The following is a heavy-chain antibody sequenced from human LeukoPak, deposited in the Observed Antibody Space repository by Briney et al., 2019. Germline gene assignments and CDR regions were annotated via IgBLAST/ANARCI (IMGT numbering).Heavy chain of an antibody. J-gene: IGHJ4*02. D-gene: IGHD2-15*01. Sequence: PGGSLRLSCAASGFTFSSYAMSWFRQAPGKGLEWVSAISGSGGSTYYADSVKGRFTISRDNSKNTLYLQMNSLRAEDTAVYYCAKDRVQLVVVAATSFDYWGQGTLVTVSS. CDR3: AKDRVQLVVVAATSFDY. CDR2: ISGSGGST. V-gene: IGHV3-23*01. CDR1: GFTFSSYA.